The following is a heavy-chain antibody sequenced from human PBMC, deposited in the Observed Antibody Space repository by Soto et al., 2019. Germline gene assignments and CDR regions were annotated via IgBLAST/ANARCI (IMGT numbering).Heavy chain of an antibody. CDR3: ARRAYDSGWPYFDH. CDR2: VYPGDSDT. V-gene: IGHV5-51*01. D-gene: IGHD3-22*01. Sequence: GESLKISCQTSGYSFGKHWIGWVRQLPGKGLEWMGVVYPGDSDTIYGPSFQGQVTISADNSITTAYLQWSSLKASDSGIYYCARRAYDSGWPYFDHWGQGGQVTVSS. J-gene: IGHJ4*02. CDR1: GYSFGKHW.